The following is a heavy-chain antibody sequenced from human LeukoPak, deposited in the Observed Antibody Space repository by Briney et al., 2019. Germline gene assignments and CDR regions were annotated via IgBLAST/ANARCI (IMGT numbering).Heavy chain of an antibody. D-gene: IGHD5-24*01. CDR1: GFTFSSYR. CDR2: ISSSNFYI. V-gene: IGHV3-21*01. CDR3: ARVLDGYNLSPCDY. Sequence: GGSLRLSCAASGFTFSSYRMNWVRQAPGKGLEWLSSISSSNFYIYYADSIKGRFTISRDDAKNSLYLQMNSLRAEDTAVYYCARVLDGYNLSPCDYWGQGTLVTVSS. J-gene: IGHJ4*02.